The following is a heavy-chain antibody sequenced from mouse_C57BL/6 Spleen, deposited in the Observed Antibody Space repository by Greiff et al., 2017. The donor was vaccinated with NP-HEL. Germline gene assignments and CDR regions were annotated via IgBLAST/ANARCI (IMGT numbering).Heavy chain of an antibody. CDR2: IYPGDGDT. CDR1: GYAFSSYW. Sequence: QVQLQQSGAELVKPGASVKISCKASGYAFSSYWMNWVKQRPGQGLEWIGQIYPGDGDTNYNGKFKGKATLTADKSSSTAYMQLSSLTSEDSAVYFCARNGAYYSNSFAYWGQGTLVTVSA. J-gene: IGHJ3*01. V-gene: IGHV1-80*01. CDR3: ARNGAYYSNSFAY. D-gene: IGHD2-5*01.